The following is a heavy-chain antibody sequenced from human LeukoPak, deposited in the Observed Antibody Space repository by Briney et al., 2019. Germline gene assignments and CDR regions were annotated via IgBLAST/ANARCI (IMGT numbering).Heavy chain of an antibody. J-gene: IGHJ4*02. CDR3: AKGTEAYYYGSGSMNH. D-gene: IGHD3-10*01. V-gene: IGHV3-30-3*01. CDR2: ISYDGSNK. Sequence: GGSLRLSCAASGFTFSSYATHWVRQAPGKGLEWVAVISYDGSNKYYADSVKGRFTISRDNSKNTLYLQMNSLRAEDTAVYYCAKGTEAYYYGSGSMNHWGQGTLVTVSS. CDR1: GFTFSSYA.